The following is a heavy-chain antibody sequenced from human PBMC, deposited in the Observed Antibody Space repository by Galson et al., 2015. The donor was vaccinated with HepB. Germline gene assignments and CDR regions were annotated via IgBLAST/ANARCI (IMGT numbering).Heavy chain of an antibody. V-gene: IGHV3-30*04. CDR2: ISSDGSKN. J-gene: IGHJ5*01. Sequence: SLRLSCAASGFTFRTYTFHWFRQAPGKGLEWVALISSDGSKNNYADPARGRFTISRDNSWNTVYLQMSSLRPEDTAVYYCARAENCGGGECWLVDSWGLGTLVTVSS. CDR1: GFTFRTYT. D-gene: IGHD2-21*01. CDR3: ARAENCGGGECWLVDS.